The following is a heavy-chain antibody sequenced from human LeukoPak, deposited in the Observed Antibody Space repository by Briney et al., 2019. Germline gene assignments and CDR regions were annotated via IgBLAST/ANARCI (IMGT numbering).Heavy chain of an antibody. CDR3: TRGRAAGG. CDR2: VSPDSGDT. D-gene: IGHD2-8*02. CDR1: GYTFTNND. V-gene: IGHV1-8*01. Sequence: ASVKVSCKASGYTFTNNDINWVRQATGQGIEWMGWVSPDSGDTGYAPNFRGRVTMTTDTSINTAYMELTSLTSEDTAIYYCTRGRAAGGWGQGTLVTVSS. J-gene: IGHJ4*02.